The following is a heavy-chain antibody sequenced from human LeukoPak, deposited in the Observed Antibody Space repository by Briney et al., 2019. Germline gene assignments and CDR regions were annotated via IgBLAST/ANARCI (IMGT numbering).Heavy chain of an antibody. D-gene: IGHD3-22*01. CDR3: VVTTRSMSFDY. Sequence: GGSLRLSCAASGFTFTSYYMFWVRQAPGKGLEWVASIDQDGSGKYYVDSVKGRFTISRDNAKNSLYLQMTSLSAEDTAVYYCVVTTRSMSFDYWGRGTLVTVSS. J-gene: IGHJ4*02. CDR1: GFTFTSYY. V-gene: IGHV3-7*05. CDR2: IDQDGSGK.